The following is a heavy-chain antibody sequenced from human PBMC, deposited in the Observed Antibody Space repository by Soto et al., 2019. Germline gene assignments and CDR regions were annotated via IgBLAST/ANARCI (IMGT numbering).Heavy chain of an antibody. Sequence: GGSLRLSCAASGFTFSSYGMHWVRQAPGKGLEWVAVIWYDGSNKYYADSVKGRFTISRDNSKNTLYLQMNSLRAEDTAVYYCARDANRASSWYDYWGQGTLVTVSS. J-gene: IGHJ4*02. D-gene: IGHD6-13*01. CDR1: GFTFSSYG. V-gene: IGHV3-33*01. CDR2: IWYDGSNK. CDR3: ARDANRASSWYDY.